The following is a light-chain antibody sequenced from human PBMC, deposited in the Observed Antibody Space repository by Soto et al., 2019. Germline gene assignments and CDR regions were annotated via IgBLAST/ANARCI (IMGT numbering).Light chain of an antibody. Sequence: DIQMTQSPSTLSASVRDRVTITCRASQTICSWLAWYQQKPGKPPKLLIYEESTLHSGVPSRFSGRKSGTQFTLTIDSLQPEDFATYYCQQVKTYPRTFGGGTKVDIK. CDR2: EES. V-gene: IGKV1-5*01. CDR1: QTICSW. CDR3: QQVKTYPRT. J-gene: IGKJ4*01.